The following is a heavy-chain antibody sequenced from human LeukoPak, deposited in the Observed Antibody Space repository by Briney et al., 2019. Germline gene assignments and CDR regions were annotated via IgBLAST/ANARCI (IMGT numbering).Heavy chain of an antibody. CDR3: ATFLSSGMDV. CDR1: GGSIXTSY. V-gene: IGHV4-59*08. D-gene: IGHD2/OR15-2a*01. CDR2: MYYSGST. Sequence: SETLSLTCAVSGGSIXTSYLNWIRQPPGKGLECIGYMYYSGSTNYNPSLESRVTISVDTSKNQFSLKLTSVTAADTAVYYCATFLSSGMDVWGQGTTVTVSS. J-gene: IGHJ6*02.